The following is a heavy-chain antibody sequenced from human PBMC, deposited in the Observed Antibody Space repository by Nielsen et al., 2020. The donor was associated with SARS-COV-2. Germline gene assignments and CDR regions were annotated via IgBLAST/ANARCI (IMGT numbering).Heavy chain of an antibody. V-gene: IGHV3-30*18. D-gene: IGHD5-24*01. CDR3: AKDQGDGYNLVHYYYGMDV. CDR2: ISYDGSNK. J-gene: IGHJ6*02. Sequence: WIRQPPGKGLEWVAVISYDGSNKYYADSVKGRFTISRDNSKNTLYLQMNSLRAEDTAVYYCAKDQGDGYNLVHYYYGMDVWGQGTTVPSP.